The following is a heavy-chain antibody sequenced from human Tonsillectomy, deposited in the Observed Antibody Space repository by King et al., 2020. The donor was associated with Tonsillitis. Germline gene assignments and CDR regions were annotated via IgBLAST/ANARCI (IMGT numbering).Heavy chain of an antibody. CDR1: GGTFSSYA. Sequence: VQLVQSGAEVKKPGSSVKVFCKASGGTFSSYAIIWVRQAPGQGLEWMGGIIPSFGTANYAQKFQGRVTITADESTSTAYMELSSLRSEDTAVYYCAREQLGYNWFDPWGQGTLVTVSS. D-gene: IGHD6-6*01. V-gene: IGHV1-69*12. J-gene: IGHJ5*02. CDR2: IIPSFGTA. CDR3: AREQLGYNWFDP.